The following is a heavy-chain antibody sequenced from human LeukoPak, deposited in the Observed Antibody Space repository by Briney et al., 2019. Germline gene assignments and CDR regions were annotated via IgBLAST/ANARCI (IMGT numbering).Heavy chain of an antibody. CDR3: ARVGFGVIIPPYAFDI. CDR1: GGSISSGDYY. CDR2: IYYSGST. J-gene: IGHJ3*02. V-gene: IGHV4-30-4*08. Sequence: SQTLSLTCTVSGGSISSGDYYWSWIRQPPGKGLEWIGYIYYSGSTYYNPSLKSRITISVDMSKNQFSLKLTSVTAADTAVYYCARVGFGVIIPPYAFDIWGQGTMVTVSS. D-gene: IGHD3-3*01.